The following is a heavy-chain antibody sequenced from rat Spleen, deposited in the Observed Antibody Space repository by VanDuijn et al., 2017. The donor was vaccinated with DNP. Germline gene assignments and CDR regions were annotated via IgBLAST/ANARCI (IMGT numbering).Heavy chain of an antibody. V-gene: IGHV5-31*01. Sequence: EVQLVESGGGLVQPGRSLKLSCVASGFIFNNYWMSWIRQVPGKELEWISSIFMTIDSTYYPDSVKGRFTISRDNAKNTLYLHMSNLRSEDTATYFCTRGRDYFDYLGQGVMVTVSS. CDR2: IFMTIDST. CDR3: TRGRDYFDY. J-gene: IGHJ2*01. CDR1: GFIFNNYW.